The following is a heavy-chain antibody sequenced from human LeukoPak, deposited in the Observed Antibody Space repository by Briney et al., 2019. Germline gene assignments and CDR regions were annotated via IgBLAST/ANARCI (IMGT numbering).Heavy chain of an antibody. V-gene: IGHV3-30*18. J-gene: IGHJ4*02. D-gene: IGHD5-24*01. CDR2: ISYDGNKK. CDR1: GFTFSSYG. Sequence: GGSLRLSCAASGFTFSSYGMHWVRQAPGKGLEWVALISYDGNKKYYADSVKGRFTISRDNSENTHYLQMNSLRVEDTAIYYCAKDSGEMATNWDFDYWGQGTLVTVSS. CDR3: AKDSGEMATNWDFDY.